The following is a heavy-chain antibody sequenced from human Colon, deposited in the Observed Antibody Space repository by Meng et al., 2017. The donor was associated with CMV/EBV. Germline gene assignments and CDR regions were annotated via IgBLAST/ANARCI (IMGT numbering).Heavy chain of an antibody. CDR1: GFRFSSYA. CDR3: VRAPPNLHHDFWTGRCSFDL. V-gene: IGHV3-23*01. Sequence: GESLKISCAASGFRFSSYAMSWVRQAPGKGLEWVSGISESGGSTYYADSVKGRFTISRDNSENTLYLQMNSLRAEDTAVYYCVRAPPNLHHDFWTGRCSFDLWGRGTLVTVSS. D-gene: IGHD3/OR15-3a*01. CDR2: ISESGGST. J-gene: IGHJ2*01.